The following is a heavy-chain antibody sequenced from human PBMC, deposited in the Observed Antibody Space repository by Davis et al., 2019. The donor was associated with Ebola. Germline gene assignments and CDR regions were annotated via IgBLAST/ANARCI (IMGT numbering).Heavy chain of an antibody. V-gene: IGHV4-34*01. J-gene: IGHJ4*02. Sequence: MPGGSLRLSCAVSGGSISSGGYYWSWIRQPPGKGLEWIGEINHSGSTNYNPSLKSRVTISVDTSKNQFSLKLSSVTAADTAVYYCARLRGYSGYALDYWGQGTLVTVSS. CDR1: GGSISSGGYY. D-gene: IGHD5-12*01. CDR2: INHSGST. CDR3: ARLRGYSGYALDY.